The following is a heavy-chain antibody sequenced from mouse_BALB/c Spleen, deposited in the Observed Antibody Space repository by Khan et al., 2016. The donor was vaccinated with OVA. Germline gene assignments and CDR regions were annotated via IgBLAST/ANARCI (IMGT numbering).Heavy chain of an antibody. J-gene: IGHJ3*01. D-gene: IGHD2-2*01. Sequence: QVQLQQPGAEVVNPGASVKLSCKASGYTFTSYWMHWVKQRPGQGLEWIGYINPNNGRAHQNEKFKSKATLTVDKSSSTAYLQLSSLTSEDSAVHYCARGGYGSLAYGGQGTLVTVSA. CDR3: ARGGYGSLAY. V-gene: IGHV1S81*02. CDR2: INPNNGRA. CDR1: GYTFTSYW.